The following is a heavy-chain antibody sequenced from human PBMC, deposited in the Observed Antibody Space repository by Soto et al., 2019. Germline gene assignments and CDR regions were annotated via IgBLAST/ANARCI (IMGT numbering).Heavy chain of an antibody. J-gene: IGHJ6*02. V-gene: IGHV1-18*01. CDR1: GYTFTSYG. CDR3: ARGRSIAVAGTRMDV. Sequence: ASVKVSCKASGYTFTSYGISWVRQAPGQGLEWMGWISAYNGNTNYAQKLQGRVTMTTDTSTSTAYMELRSLRSDDTAVYYCARGRSIAVAGTRMDVWGQGTTVTVSS. D-gene: IGHD6-19*01. CDR2: ISAYNGNT.